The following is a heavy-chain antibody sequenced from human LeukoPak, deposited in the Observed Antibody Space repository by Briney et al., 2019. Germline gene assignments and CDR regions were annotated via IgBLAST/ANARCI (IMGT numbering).Heavy chain of an antibody. Sequence: SETLSLTCDVYGGSFSGYYWSWIRQPPEKGLEWIGEINHSGSTNYNPSLKSRVTISVDTSKNQFSLKLSSVTAADTAVYYCARQIVMRGSEAFDIWGQGTMVTVSS. CDR2: INHSGST. CDR3: ARQIVMRGSEAFDI. V-gene: IGHV4-34*01. D-gene: IGHD2/OR15-2a*01. CDR1: GGSFSGYY. J-gene: IGHJ3*02.